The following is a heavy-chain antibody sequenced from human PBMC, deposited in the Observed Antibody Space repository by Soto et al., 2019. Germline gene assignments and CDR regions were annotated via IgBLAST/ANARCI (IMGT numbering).Heavy chain of an antibody. CDR3: ARGGSLYWYFDL. D-gene: IGHD1-26*01. V-gene: IGHV1-3*01. CDR1: GYTFTSYG. CDR2: INAGNGNT. J-gene: IGHJ2*01. Sequence: GASVKVSCKASGYTFTSYGINWVRQAPGQRLEWMGWINAGNGNTKYSQKFQGRVTITRDTSASTAYMELSSLRSEDTAVYYCARGGSLYWYFDLWGRGTLVTVSS.